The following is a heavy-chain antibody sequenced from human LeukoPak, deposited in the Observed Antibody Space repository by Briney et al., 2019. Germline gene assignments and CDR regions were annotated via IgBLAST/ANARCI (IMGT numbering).Heavy chain of an antibody. V-gene: IGHV3-48*01. D-gene: IGHD3-22*01. CDR2: ISISGTTI. CDR1: GFTFSDYE. Sequence: PGGSLRLSCAASGFTFSDYEMNWVRQAPGKGLEWLSHISISGTTIHYADSVKGRFTISRDNSKNTLYLQMNSLRAEDTAVYYCAKEGATRGSGYYKNYYYYYMDVWGKGTTVTVSS. J-gene: IGHJ6*03. CDR3: AKEGATRGSGYYKNYYYYYMDV.